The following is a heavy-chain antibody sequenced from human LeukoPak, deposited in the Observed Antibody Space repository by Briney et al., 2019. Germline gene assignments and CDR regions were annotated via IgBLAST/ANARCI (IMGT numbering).Heavy chain of an antibody. V-gene: IGHV3-15*01. CDR2: IKSKTDGGTT. J-gene: IGHJ6*03. CDR1: GFTFSNAW. D-gene: IGHD3-22*01. CDR3: TTASEDSSGYYYYYYYMDV. Sequence: GGSLRLSCAASGFTFSNAWMSWVRQAPGKGLEWVGRIKSKTDGGTTDYAAPVKGRFTISRDDSKNTLYLQMNSLKTEDTAVYYCTTASEDSSGYYYYYYYMDVWGKGTTVTVSS.